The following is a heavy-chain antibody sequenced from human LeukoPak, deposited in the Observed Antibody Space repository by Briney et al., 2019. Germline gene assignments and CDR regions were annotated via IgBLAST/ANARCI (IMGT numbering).Heavy chain of an antibody. Sequence: SLRLSCAASGFTFSDYYMSWIRQAPGKGLQWVSYITNSGSTIYYADSVKGRFTISRDNAKKSLYLQMNKLRAEDTAVYYCARGSRYYYGSGSYPFDYWGQGTLVTVSS. D-gene: IGHD3-10*01. J-gene: IGHJ4*02. CDR2: ITNSGSTI. CDR1: GFTFSDYY. V-gene: IGHV3-11*01. CDR3: ARGSRYYYGSGSYPFDY.